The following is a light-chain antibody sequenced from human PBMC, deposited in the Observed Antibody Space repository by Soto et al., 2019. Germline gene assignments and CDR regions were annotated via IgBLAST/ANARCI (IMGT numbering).Light chain of an antibody. J-gene: IGLJ2*01. V-gene: IGLV2-14*01. CDR1: SSDVGGYNH. CDR3: CSYTSLSTVV. CDR2: AVS. Sequence: QAVVTQPASVSGSPGQSITISCTGTSSDVGGYNHVSWYQHSPGKAPKLILFAVSDRPSGVSHRFSGSKSGNSASLTISGLQAEDEADYYCCSYTSLSTVVFGGATKLTVL.